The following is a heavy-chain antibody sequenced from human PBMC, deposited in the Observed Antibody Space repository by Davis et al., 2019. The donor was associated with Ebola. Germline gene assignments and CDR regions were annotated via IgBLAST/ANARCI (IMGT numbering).Heavy chain of an antibody. Sequence: PSETLSLTCGVSGGSFSGYYWSWIRQAPGKGLEWIGEINHSGSTNYNPSLKSRVTTSIEPSKRQFSLKLTSVTAADTAIYYCARGGKIYCSSSGCRNKPCCWFDPWGQGTLVIVSS. CDR2: INHSGST. V-gene: IGHV4-34*01. J-gene: IGHJ5*02. CDR1: GGSFSGYY. D-gene: IGHD2-2*01. CDR3: ARGGKIYCSSSGCRNKPCCWFDP.